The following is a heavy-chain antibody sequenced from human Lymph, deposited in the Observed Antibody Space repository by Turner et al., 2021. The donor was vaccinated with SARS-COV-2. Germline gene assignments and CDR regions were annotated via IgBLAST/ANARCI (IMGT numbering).Heavy chain of an antibody. CDR2: IYPGDSDT. V-gene: IGHV5-51*01. J-gene: IGHJ4*02. CDR1: GYSFPTYW. D-gene: IGHD5-12*01. CDR3: ARLPIARGYSGYDFYYFDY. Sequence: EVQLVQSGAEVKTPGESLPVSCMGSGYSFPTYWIGWVLQMPGKGLEWMGIIYPGDSDTRYSPSFQGQVTIPADKSISTAYLQWSSLKASDTAMYYCARLPIARGYSGYDFYYFDYWGQGTLVTVSS.